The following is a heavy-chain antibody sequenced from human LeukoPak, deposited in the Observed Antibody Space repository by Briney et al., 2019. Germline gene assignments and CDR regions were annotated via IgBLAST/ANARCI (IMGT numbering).Heavy chain of an antibody. D-gene: IGHD1-1*01. CDR3: TTDPPGTIDY. V-gene: IGHV3-15*01. CDR2: IKSKTDGGQT. Sequence: PGGSLRLSCAASGFTFSNAWMSWVRQAPGKGLEWVGRIKSKTDGGQTDYAAPVKGRFTISRDDSKKTLYLQMNRLKTENTAVYYCTTDPPGTIDYWGQGTLVTVSS. CDR1: GFTFSNAW. J-gene: IGHJ4*02.